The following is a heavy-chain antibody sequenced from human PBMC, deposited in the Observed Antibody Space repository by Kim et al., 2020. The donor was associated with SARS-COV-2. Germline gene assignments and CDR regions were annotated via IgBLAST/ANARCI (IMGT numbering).Heavy chain of an antibody. Sequence: ASVKVSCKASGYTFTKYAMHWVRQAPGQGLEWMGWINAGNGNTKYSQKFQGRVTFDRYTSASTAYMELSSLRSEDTAVYYCARDTGTTLLLERGDYWGQGTLVTVSS. CDR1: GYTFTKYA. CDR2: INAGNGNT. D-gene: IGHD1-7*01. J-gene: IGHJ4*02. CDR3: ARDTGTTLLLERGDY. V-gene: IGHV1-3*01.